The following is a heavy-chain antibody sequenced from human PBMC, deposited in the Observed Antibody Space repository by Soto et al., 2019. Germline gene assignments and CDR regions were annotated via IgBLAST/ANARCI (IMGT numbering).Heavy chain of an antibody. CDR1: GGSISSSDYY. Sequence: SETLSLTCTVSGGSISSSDYYWGWILQPPGKGLEWIGSFYYSGITYYNPSLKSRVTIFADTSKNQFSLKLSSVTAADTAVYYCARHRVAATQVFEYWGQGTLGTGST. CDR2: FYYSGIT. D-gene: IGHD2-15*01. V-gene: IGHV4-39*01. J-gene: IGHJ4*02. CDR3: ARHRVAATQVFEY.